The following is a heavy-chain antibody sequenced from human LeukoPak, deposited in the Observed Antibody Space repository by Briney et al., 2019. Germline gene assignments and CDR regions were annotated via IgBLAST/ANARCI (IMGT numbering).Heavy chain of an antibody. CDR1: GFTFSSHS. Sequence: QAGGSLRLSCAASGFTFSSHSMNWVRQAPGKGLEWVSYISGSSSTIYYADSVKGRFTISRDNAKNSLYLQMNSLRAEDTAVYYCARGHDLSSSYYFDYWGQGTLVTVSS. D-gene: IGHD6-6*01. CDR2: ISGSSSTI. V-gene: IGHV3-48*01. CDR3: ARGHDLSSSYYFDY. J-gene: IGHJ4*02.